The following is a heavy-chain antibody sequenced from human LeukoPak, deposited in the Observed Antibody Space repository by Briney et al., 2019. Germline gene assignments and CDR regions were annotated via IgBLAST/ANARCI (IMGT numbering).Heavy chain of an antibody. CDR3: ARDGRDWYNWFDP. CDR1: GGSISSSS. V-gene: IGHV3-21*01. Sequence: ETLSLTCTVSGGSISSSSYYWGWIRQPPGKGLEWVSSISSSTDYKYYADSLKGRFTISRDNAKNSVYLEMNSLRAEDTAIYYCARDGRDWYNWFDPWGQGTLVTVSS. D-gene: IGHD3-9*01. J-gene: IGHJ5*02. CDR2: ISSSTDYK.